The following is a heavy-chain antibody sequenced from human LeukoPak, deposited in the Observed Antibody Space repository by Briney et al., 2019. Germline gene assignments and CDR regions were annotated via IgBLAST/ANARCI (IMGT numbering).Heavy chain of an antibody. CDR3: AKATVGTTGGSFDY. J-gene: IGHJ4*02. CDR1: GFTFSSYA. Sequence: VGSLRLSCAASGFTFSSYAMRWVRQAPGKGLEWASGISSSGESTYYGDSVKGRFTISRDNSKNTLYLQMNSLRAEDTAVYYCAKATVGTTGGSFDYWGQGTLVTVSS. D-gene: IGHD1-26*01. V-gene: IGHV3-23*01. CDR2: ISSSGEST.